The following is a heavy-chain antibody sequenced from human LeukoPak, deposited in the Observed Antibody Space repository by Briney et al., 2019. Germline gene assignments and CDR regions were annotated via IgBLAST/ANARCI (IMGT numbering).Heavy chain of an antibody. D-gene: IGHD5-12*01. V-gene: IGHV5-51*01. J-gene: IGHJ4*02. Sequence: GESLKISCQVSGYSFTSYCIGWVRQMPGKGLERMGIIYPGDSDTRYSPSFQGQVTTSADKSISTAYLQWSSLKASDTAMYYCARFQVATGGEHFDYWGEGTLVTVSS. CDR2: IYPGDSDT. CDR3: ARFQVATGGEHFDY. CDR1: GYSFTSYC.